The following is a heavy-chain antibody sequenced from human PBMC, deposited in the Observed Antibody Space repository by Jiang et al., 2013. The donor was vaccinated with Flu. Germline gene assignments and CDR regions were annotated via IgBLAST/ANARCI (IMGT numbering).Heavy chain of an antibody. CDR2: MNPNSGNT. CDR1: GYTFTSYD. Sequence: GAEVKKPGASVKVSCKASGYTFTSYDINWVRQATGQGLEWMGWMNPNSGNTGYAQKFQGRVTMTRNTSISTAYMELSSLRSEDTAVYYCAGGPLCWDTFYYYYYGMDVWGQGTTVTVSS. D-gene: IGHD3-16*01. J-gene: IGHJ6*02. V-gene: IGHV1-8*01. CDR3: AGGPLCWDTFYYYYYGMDV.